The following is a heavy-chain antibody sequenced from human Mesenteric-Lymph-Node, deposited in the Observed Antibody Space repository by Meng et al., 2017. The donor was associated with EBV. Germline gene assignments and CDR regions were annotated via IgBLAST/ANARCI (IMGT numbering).Heavy chain of an antibody. V-gene: IGHV4-61*08. J-gene: IGHJ4*02. CDR2: IYCSGGT. CDR1: VRSEVLCAYN. Sequence: LVMPPGILYLSYTVSVRSEVLCAYNLSWIQQHPWKGLEWIGDIYCSGGTTYNASLNNRAPITRHKTMYLFSRKLSFVTDLDTVVFSCARAYYSYASGTYYFDYWGQGALVTVSS. D-gene: IGHD3-10*01. CDR3: ARAYYSYASGTYYFDY.